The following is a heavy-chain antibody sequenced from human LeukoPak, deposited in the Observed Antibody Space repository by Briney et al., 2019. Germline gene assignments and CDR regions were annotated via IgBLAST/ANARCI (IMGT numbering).Heavy chain of an antibody. CDR3: ARVGIAAAGTGGYFDY. J-gene: IGHJ4*02. D-gene: IGHD6-13*01. Sequence: ASVKVSCKASGGTFSRSAISWVRQAPGQGLEWMGGIIPIFGTANYAQKFQGRVTITADESTSTAYMELSSLRSEDTAVYYCARVGIAAAGTGGYFDYWGQGTLVTVSS. CDR1: GGTFSRSA. V-gene: IGHV1-69*13. CDR2: IIPIFGTA.